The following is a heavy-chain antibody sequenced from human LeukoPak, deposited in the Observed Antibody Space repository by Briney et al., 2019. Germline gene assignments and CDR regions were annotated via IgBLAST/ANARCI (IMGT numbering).Heavy chain of an antibody. Sequence: GGSLRLSCAASGFTFSSYSMNWVRQAPGKGLEWVSYISSSSSTIYYADSVKGRFTISRDNAKNSLYLQMNSLRAEDTAVYYCARMGEEWLLTYYYYYYMDVWGKGTTVTVSS. CDR2: ISSSSSTI. CDR3: ARMGEEWLLTYYYYYYMDV. V-gene: IGHV3-48*01. D-gene: IGHD3-3*01. CDR1: GFTFSSYS. J-gene: IGHJ6*03.